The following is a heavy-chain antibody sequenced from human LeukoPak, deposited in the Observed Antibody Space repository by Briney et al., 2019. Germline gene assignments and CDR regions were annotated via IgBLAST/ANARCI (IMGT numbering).Heavy chain of an antibody. CDR3: ARDYTYYYDDSGPHYYFDY. D-gene: IGHD3-22*01. CDR1: GFTFSTYW. V-gene: IGHV3-7*04. Sequence: QPGGSLRLSCAASGFTFSTYWMSWVRQAPGEGLEWVANTNQDGSEKYSVDSVKGRFTISRDNAKNSLYLQMNSLRAEDTAVYYCARDYTYYYDDSGPHYYFDYWGQGTLVTVSS. J-gene: IGHJ4*02. CDR2: TNQDGSEK.